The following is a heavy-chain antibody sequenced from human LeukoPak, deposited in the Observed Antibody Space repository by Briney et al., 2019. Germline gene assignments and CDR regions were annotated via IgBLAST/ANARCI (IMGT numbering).Heavy chain of an antibody. Sequence: SVKVSCKVSGFTFTSSAAQWVRQARGQRLEWIGWIVLGSGNTNYAQKFRERLTITRDMSTTTAYMELSSLTSEDTAVYFCAVDQGRPAGDAFDYWGQGTLVTVSS. CDR1: GFTFTSSA. CDR2: IVLGSGNT. CDR3: AVDQGRPAGDAFDY. D-gene: IGHD2-2*01. V-gene: IGHV1-58*01. J-gene: IGHJ4*02.